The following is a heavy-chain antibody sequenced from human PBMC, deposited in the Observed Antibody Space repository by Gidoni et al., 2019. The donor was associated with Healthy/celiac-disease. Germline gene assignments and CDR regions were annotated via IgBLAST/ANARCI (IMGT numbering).Heavy chain of an antibody. V-gene: IGHV4-59*01. D-gene: IGHD1-7*01. CDR1: GGSISSYY. CDR2: IYYSGST. CDR3: RGEGGLELRGGDY. Sequence: QVQLQESGPGLVKPSETLSLTCTVSGGSISSYYWSWIRQPPGKGLEWIGYIYYSGSTNYNPSLKSRVTISVDTSKNQFSLKLSSVTAADTAVYYCRGEGGLELRGGDYWGQGTLVTVSS. J-gene: IGHJ4*02.